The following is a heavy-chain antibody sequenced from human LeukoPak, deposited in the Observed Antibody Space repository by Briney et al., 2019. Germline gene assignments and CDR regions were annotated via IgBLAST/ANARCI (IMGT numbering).Heavy chain of an antibody. CDR1: GGTFSRYA. V-gene: IGHV1-2*02. Sequence: ASVKVSCKASGGTFSRYAISWVRQAPGQGLEWMEWINPNSGGTSYAQKFQGRVTMTRDTSISTVYMELSRLRSDDTAVYYCARLKSTISSGWFDPWGQGTLVTVSS. CDR2: INPNSGGT. D-gene: IGHD6-6*01. J-gene: IGHJ5*02. CDR3: ARLKSTISSGWFDP.